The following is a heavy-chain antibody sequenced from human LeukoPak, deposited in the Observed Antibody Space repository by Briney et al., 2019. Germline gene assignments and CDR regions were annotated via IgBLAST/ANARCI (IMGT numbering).Heavy chain of an antibody. Sequence: GGSLRLSCAASGFTFDDYAMHWVRQAPGKGLEWVSLISGDGGSTYYADSVKGRFTIPRDNSKNSLYLQMNSLRTEDTALYYCATLGDNIDYWGQGTLVTVSS. CDR3: ATLGDNIDY. J-gene: IGHJ4*02. D-gene: IGHD3-16*01. V-gene: IGHV3-43*02. CDR2: ISGDGGST. CDR1: GFTFDDYA.